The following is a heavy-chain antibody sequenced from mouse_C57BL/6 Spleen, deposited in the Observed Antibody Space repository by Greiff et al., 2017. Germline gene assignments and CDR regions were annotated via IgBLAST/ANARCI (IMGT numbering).Heavy chain of an antibody. J-gene: IGHJ3*01. CDR1: GYTFTDYY. D-gene: IGHD2-12*01. V-gene: IGHV1-76*01. CDR3: AREGYSPFAY. Sequence: QVQLQQSGAELVRPGASVKLSCKASGYTFTDYYINWVKQRPGQGLEWIARIYPGSGNTYYNEKFKGKATLTAEKSSLTAYMQLSSLTSEDSAVYFCAREGYSPFAYWGQGTLVTVSA. CDR2: IYPGSGNT.